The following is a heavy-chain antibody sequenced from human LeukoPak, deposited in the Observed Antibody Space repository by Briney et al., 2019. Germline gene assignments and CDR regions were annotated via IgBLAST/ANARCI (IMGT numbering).Heavy chain of an antibody. J-gene: IGHJ3*02. CDR2: VHYSGST. CDR3: ARDDTMVRGGNSFDI. V-gene: IGHV4-59*01. Sequence: SETLSLTRTVSIGSISSYYWSWIRQPPGKGLEWIGYVHYSGSTNYNPSLKSRVTISADTSKNQFSLKLSSVTPADTAVYYCARDDTMVRGGNSFDIWGQGTMVTVSS. D-gene: IGHD3-10*01. CDR1: IGSISSYY.